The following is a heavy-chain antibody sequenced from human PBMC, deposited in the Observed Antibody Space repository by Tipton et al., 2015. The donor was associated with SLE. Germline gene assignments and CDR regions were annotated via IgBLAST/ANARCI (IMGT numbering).Heavy chain of an antibody. Sequence: TLSLTCTVSDDSISNTIYYWGWIRPSPGKGLEWIGSIYYTGKTYYNPSLKSRVTISLDTAKNQISLNLTSVTAADTAMFYCARHPRMGYTGYEDAWGQGMLVTVSS. D-gene: IGHD5-12*01. CDR1: DDSISNTIYY. CDR3: ARHPRMGYTGYEDA. CDR2: IYYTGKT. V-gene: IGHV4-39*07. J-gene: IGHJ5*02.